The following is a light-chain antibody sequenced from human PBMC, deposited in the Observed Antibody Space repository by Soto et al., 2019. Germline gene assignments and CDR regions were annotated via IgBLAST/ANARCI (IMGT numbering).Light chain of an antibody. CDR1: QDLTGY. CDR3: QQYVSLPYT. Sequence: DIQMTQSPSSLAASVGDRVTITCQASQDLTGYLNWYQQKPGKAPKLLIYDTTTLEEGVPSRFSGRGSGTDFNFTINGLQPEDVATYSCQQYVSLPYTFGQGTKLEIK. V-gene: IGKV1-33*01. CDR2: DTT. J-gene: IGKJ2*01.